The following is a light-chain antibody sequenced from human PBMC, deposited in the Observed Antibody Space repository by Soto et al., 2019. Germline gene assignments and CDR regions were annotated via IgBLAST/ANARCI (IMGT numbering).Light chain of an antibody. CDR2: TAS. CDR1: QGIRSE. V-gene: IGKV1-6*01. J-gene: IGKJ4*01. Sequence: AVQMTQSPSSLSASVGAGVTITGRASQGIRSELGWYQQKPGKAPNIMIYTASTLQSGVPSRFSGSGSGTDFTLTISSLQPEDFATYYCIQDYNYPLTFGGGTKVDIK. CDR3: IQDYNYPLT.